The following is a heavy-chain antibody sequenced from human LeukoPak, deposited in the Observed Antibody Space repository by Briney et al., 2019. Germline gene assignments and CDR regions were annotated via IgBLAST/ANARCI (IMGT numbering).Heavy chain of an antibody. J-gene: IGHJ5*02. CDR3: ARDRLALYNWFDP. CDR1: GYSISSGYY. Sequence: SETLSLTCTVSGYSISSGYYWGWIRQPPGKGLEWVGSIYHSGSTYYNPSLKSRVTISVDMSKNRFSLKLSSVTAADTAVYYCARDRLALYNWFDPWGQGTLVTVSS. CDR2: IYHSGST. V-gene: IGHV4-38-2*02.